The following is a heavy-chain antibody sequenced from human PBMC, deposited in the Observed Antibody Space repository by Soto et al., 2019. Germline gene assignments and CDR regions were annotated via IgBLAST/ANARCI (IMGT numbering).Heavy chain of an antibody. D-gene: IGHD5-12*01. V-gene: IGHV2-70*01. CDR3: ARIRLDRHSGYDSFDY. J-gene: IGHJ4*02. Sequence: SAPTLGNPTQNLKLTCTFPRLSLSTSRIRVRWIRQPKGKALEWLELIDWDDDKYYSTSMKTRLNISKDPSKNQVVLTMTKTDPVDTATSYCARIRLDRHSGYDSFDYFGQGTLVAVS. CDR1: RLSLSTSRIR. CDR2: IDWDDDK.